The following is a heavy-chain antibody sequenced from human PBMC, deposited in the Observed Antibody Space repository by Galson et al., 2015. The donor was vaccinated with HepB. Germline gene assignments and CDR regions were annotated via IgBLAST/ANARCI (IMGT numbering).Heavy chain of an antibody. Sequence: SLRLSCAASGFTFSSYSMNWVRQAPGKGLEWVSSISSSSSYIYYADSVKGRFTISRDNAKNSLYLQMNSLRAEDTAVYYCARGGTYDFDLTTYYYYYGMDVWGQGTTVTVSS. CDR3: ARGGTYDFDLTTYYYYYGMDV. D-gene: IGHD3/OR15-3a*01. V-gene: IGHV3-21*01. CDR2: ISSSSSYI. CDR1: GFTFSSYS. J-gene: IGHJ6*02.